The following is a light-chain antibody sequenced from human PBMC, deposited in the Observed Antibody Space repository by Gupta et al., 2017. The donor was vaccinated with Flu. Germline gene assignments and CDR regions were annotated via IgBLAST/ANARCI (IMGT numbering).Light chain of an antibody. CDR3: SSYTTNSRV. J-gene: IGLJ3*02. Sequence: QSALTQPASVSGSPGQSITISCTGPSSDVGGYNYVSWYQQYPGKAPKLMIYQGRNRAAGVSNRFSGYKSGTTASLTMAGVQAEDEDDYYCSSYTTNSRVFGGGIKLTVL. V-gene: IGLV2-14*01. CDR2: QGR. CDR1: SSDVGGYNY.